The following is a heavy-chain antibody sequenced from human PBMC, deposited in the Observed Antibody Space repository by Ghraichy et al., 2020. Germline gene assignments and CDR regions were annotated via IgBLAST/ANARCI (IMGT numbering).Heavy chain of an antibody. V-gene: IGHV3-23*01. CDR3: AKDRLGSGSGRILLGWFDP. Sequence: GGSLRLSCAASGFTFSSYAMSWVRQAPGKGLEWVSAISGSGGSTYYADSVKGRFTISRDNSKNTLYLQMNSLRAEDTAVYYCAKDRLGSGSGRILLGWFDPWGQGTLVTVSS. J-gene: IGHJ5*02. CDR1: GFTFSSYA. D-gene: IGHD3-10*01. CDR2: ISGSGGST.